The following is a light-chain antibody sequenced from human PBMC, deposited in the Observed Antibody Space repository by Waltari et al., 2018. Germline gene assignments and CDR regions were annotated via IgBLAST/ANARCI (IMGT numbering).Light chain of an antibody. Sequence: QSALTQPASVSGSPGQSITISCTCTSSDVGRYTFVPWYPQPPGKAPQLIIYEVNKRPSGVSNRLSGSKSGNTASLTISGLQAEDESDYYCCSYAGRSTWVFGGGTKVTVL. CDR1: SSDVGRYTF. CDR2: EVN. CDR3: CSYAGRSTWV. J-gene: IGLJ3*02. V-gene: IGLV2-23*02.